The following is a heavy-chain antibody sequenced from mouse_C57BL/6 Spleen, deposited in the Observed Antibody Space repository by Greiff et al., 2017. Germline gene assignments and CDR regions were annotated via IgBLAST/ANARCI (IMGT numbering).Heavy chain of an antibody. D-gene: IGHD4-1*01. Sequence: EVQLQESGAELVRPGASVKLSCTASGFNIKDDYMHWVKQRPEQGLEWIGWIDPENGDTEYASKIQGKATITADTSSNTAYLQLSSLTSEDTAVYYCTTGETLGRFAYWGQETLVTVSA. J-gene: IGHJ3*01. CDR3: TTGETLGRFAY. CDR1: GFNIKDDY. CDR2: IDPENGDT. V-gene: IGHV14-4*01.